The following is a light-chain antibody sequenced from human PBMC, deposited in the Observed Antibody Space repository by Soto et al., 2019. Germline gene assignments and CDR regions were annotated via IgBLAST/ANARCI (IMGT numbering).Light chain of an antibody. CDR2: TAS. CDR1: QGISNW. Sequence: DIHITHSPSSVYQSXVDRVPITXXASQGISNWLAWFQQKPGKAPKLLIYTASRLQSGVPSRFSGSGSGTDFTLTISSLQPDDFATYYCQQYNSYSWTFGQGTKVDI. V-gene: IGKV1D-16*01. J-gene: IGKJ1*01. CDR3: QQYNSYSWT.